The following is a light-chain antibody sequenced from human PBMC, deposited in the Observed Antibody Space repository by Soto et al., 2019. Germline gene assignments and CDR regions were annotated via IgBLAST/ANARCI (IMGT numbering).Light chain of an antibody. J-gene: IGLJ2*01. CDR1: SSDIGAYNY. CDR3: SSYGGNNHYVI. V-gene: IGLV2-8*01. Sequence: QSALTQPPSASGSPGQSVTISCSGTSSDIGAYNYVSWYQQHPGKAPKLLISEVTKRPSGVHDRFSGSKSGNTASLTVSGLQGDDDADYYCSSYGGNNHYVIFGGGTKLTVL. CDR2: EVT.